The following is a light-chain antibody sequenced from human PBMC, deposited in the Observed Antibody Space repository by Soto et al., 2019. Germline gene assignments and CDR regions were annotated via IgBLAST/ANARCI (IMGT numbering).Light chain of an antibody. CDR1: SSDVGGFEY. V-gene: IGLV2-14*01. CDR2: DVS. CDR3: ISYTSINLYV. J-gene: IGLJ1*01. Sequence: QSALTQPASVSGSPGQSISISCTGTSSDVGGFEYVSWDQQHAGKAPKLMIYDVSSRPSGVSNRFSGSKSGNTASLTISGLQAEDEADYYCISYTSINLYVLGTGTKLTVL.